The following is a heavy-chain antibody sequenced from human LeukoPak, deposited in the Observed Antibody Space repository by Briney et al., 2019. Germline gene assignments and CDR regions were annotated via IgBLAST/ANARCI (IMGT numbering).Heavy chain of an antibody. CDR3: ARVSTQVVAATGSWYYGMDV. CDR1: GGTFSSYA. CDR2: IIPSLVTA. V-gene: IGHV1-69*13. J-gene: IGHJ6*02. Sequence: SVKVSCKASGGTFSSYAISWVRQAPGHGLEWMGGIIPSLVTANYAQKFQGRVTITADESTSTAYMELSSLRSADTAVYYCARVSTQVVAATGSWYYGMDVWGQGTTVTVSS. D-gene: IGHD2-15*01.